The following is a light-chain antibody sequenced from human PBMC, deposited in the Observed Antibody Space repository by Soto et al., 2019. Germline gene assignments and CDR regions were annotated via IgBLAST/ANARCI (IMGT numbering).Light chain of an antibody. CDR2: KAS. V-gene: IGKV1-5*03. CDR3: QQYNSYRA. Sequence: DIQMTQSPSTLSGSVGDRVTITCRASQTISSWLAWYQQKPGKAPKLLISKASSLESGVPSRFSVSGFGTEFTLTISSLQPDDFATYYCQQYNSYRAFGQGTKVDI. J-gene: IGKJ1*01. CDR1: QTISSW.